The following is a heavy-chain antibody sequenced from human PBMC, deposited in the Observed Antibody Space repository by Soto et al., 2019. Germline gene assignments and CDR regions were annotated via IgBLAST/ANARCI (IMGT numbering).Heavy chain of an antibody. V-gene: IGHV1-18*01. D-gene: IGHD4-4*01. CDR3: ARDLGYSHFDVHY. Sequence: QVQLVQSGAEVKKPGASVKVSCKASGYTFTNSGFSWVRQAPGQGLEWVGWIRVNNGDTHYAQKLQGRGTMATDTSTSTAFMGLRSLSSDDTAVYYCARDLGYSHFDVHYGGQGALITVSS. J-gene: IGHJ4*02. CDR1: GYTFTNSG. CDR2: IRVNNGDT.